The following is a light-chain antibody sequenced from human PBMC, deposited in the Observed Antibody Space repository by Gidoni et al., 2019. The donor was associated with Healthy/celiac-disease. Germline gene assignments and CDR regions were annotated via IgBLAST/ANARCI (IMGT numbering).Light chain of an antibody. CDR1: SLRSYY. CDR2: GKN. CDR3: NSRDSSGNHK. J-gene: IGLJ2*01. Sequence: SSELTQDPAVSVAFGQTVRITCQGDSLRSYYAIWYQQKPGQAPVLVIYGKNNRPAGIPDRFSGSSSGNTASLTTTGSQAEDEADYSCNSRDSSGNHKFGGGTKLTVL. V-gene: IGLV3-19*01.